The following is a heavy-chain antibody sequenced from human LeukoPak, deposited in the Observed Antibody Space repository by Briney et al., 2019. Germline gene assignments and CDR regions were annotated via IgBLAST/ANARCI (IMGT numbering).Heavy chain of an antibody. CDR2: INWNGVST. CDR1: GFIFHDFG. J-gene: IGHJ4*02. D-gene: IGHD6-19*01. Sequence: PGGSLRLSCAASGFIFHDFGMGWVRQVPGKGLQWVSGINWNGVSTAYADSVKGRFTISRDNAKNSLYLQMNSLRAEDTALYYCAKDTVAGTFNPLFDYWGQGTLVTVSS. CDR3: AKDTVAGTFNPLFDY. V-gene: IGHV3-20*04.